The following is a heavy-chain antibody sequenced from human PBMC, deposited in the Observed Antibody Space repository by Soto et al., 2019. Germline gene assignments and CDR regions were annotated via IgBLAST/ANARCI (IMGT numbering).Heavy chain of an antibody. CDR2: IYIGDSDT. D-gene: IGHD7-27*01. J-gene: IGHJ5*01. V-gene: IGHV5-51*01. Sequence: GESLKISCKGSGYSFTTYWIGWVRQMPGEGLEWMGIIYIGDSDTRYSPSFQGQVTISADKSISTAYLQWSSLGASDSAIYYCARAKTGKTHPYQFDFWGQGTPVTVSS. CDR3: ARAKTGKTHPYQFDF. CDR1: GYSFTTYW.